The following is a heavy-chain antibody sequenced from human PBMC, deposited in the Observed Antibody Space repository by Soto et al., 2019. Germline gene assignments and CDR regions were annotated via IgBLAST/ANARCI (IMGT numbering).Heavy chain of an antibody. V-gene: IGHV3-30*18. CDR2: ISYDGTIQ. J-gene: IGHJ4*02. D-gene: IGHD6-13*01. Sequence: QVQLVESGGGVVQPGRSLRLSCAASGFIFINYGMHWVRQAPGKGLEWLAVISYDGTIQYYVDSVKGRFTISRDNSNNTLFLQMHSLRPEATAVYFCAKSRPGSSWYEGDSWGQGTLVTVSS. CDR3: AKSRPGSSWYEGDS. CDR1: GFIFINYG.